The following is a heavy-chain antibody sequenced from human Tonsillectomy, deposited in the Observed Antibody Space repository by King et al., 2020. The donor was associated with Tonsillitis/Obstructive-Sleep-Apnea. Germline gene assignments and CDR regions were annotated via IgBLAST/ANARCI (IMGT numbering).Heavy chain of an antibody. CDR3: PTEEWELYHAGFDY. CDR2: IKSKTDGGTT. J-gene: IGHJ4*02. D-gene: IGHD1-26*01. V-gene: IGHV3-15*07. Sequence: VQLVESGGGLVKPGGSLRLSCAASGFTFSNAWMNWVRQAPGKGLEWVGRIKSKTDGGTTDYAAPVKGRVTISRDDSKNTLYLQMNSLKTEDTAVYYCPTEEWELYHAGFDYWGQGTLVTVSS. CDR1: GFTFSNAW.